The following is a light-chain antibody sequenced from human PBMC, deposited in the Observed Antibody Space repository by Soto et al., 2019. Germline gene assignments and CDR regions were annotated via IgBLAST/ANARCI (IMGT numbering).Light chain of an antibody. V-gene: IGLV4-69*01. Sequence: QLVLTQSPSASASLGASVKLTCTLSSGHSTYAIAWHQQQPENGPRYLMEINSDGSHNKGDGIPDRFSGSSSGTERYLTISSLQSEDEADYYCQTWDTHDIFGGGTKLTVL. CDR2: INSDGSH. CDR1: SGHSTYA. J-gene: IGLJ2*01. CDR3: QTWDTHDI.